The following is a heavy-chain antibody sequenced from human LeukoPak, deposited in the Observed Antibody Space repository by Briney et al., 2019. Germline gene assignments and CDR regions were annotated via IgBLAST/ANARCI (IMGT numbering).Heavy chain of an antibody. J-gene: IGHJ4*02. V-gene: IGHV4-39*01. Sequence: SETLSLTCTVSGVSISGSSYYWAWIRQPPGKGLEWIGSIYYSGNAFYNASLKSRVTILVDTSKNQFSLEVDSVTAADTAMYYCASQLDTTGYYVGFFDSWGQGALVTVSS. CDR3: ASQLDTTGYYVGFFDS. CDR1: GVSISGSSYY. CDR2: IYYSGNA. D-gene: IGHD3-9*01.